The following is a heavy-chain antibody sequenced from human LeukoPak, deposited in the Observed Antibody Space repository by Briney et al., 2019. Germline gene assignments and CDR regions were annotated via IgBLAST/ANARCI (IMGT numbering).Heavy chain of an antibody. CDR1: GYTFTSYD. CDR2: MNPNSGNT. CDR3: ARSDDYGLDWAFDP. V-gene: IGHV1-8*01. D-gene: IGHD4-17*01. J-gene: IGHJ5*02. Sequence: ASVKVSCKASGYTFTSYDINWVRQATGQGLEWMGWMNPNSGNTGYAQKFQGRVTMTRNTSISTAYMELSSLRSEDTAVYYCARSDDYGLDWAFDPWGQGTLVTVSS.